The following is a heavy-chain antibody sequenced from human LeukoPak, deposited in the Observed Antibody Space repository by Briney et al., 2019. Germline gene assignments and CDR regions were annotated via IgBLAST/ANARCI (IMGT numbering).Heavy chain of an antibody. CDR3: ARGSRNYYDSSGTWFDP. CDR1: GGSFSGYY. Sequence: SETLSLTCAVYGGSFSGYYWSWIRQPPGKGLEWIGEINHSGSTNYNPSLKSRVTISVDTSKNQFSLKLSSVTAADTAVYYCARGSRNYYDSSGTWFDPWGQGTLVTVSS. D-gene: IGHD3-22*01. CDR2: INHSGST. J-gene: IGHJ5*02. V-gene: IGHV4-34*01.